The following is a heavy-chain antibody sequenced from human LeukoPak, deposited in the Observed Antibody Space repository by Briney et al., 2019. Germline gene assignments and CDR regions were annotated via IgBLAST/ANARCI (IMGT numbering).Heavy chain of an antibody. Sequence: GGSLRLSCAASGFNFRDYEMNWVRQAPGKGLEWPSYISGSSGIIYYADSVKGRFSISRDNAKNSLYLQMNSLRAEDTAIYYCTRDSFFDGNYRPDYFDCWGQGTLVTVSS. V-gene: IGHV3-48*03. CDR3: TRDSFFDGNYRPDYFDC. CDR1: GFNFRDYE. D-gene: IGHD4-11*01. J-gene: IGHJ4*02. CDR2: ISGSSGII.